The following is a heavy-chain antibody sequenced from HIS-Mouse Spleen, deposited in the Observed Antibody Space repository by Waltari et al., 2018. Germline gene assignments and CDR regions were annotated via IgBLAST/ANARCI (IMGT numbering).Heavy chain of an antibody. Sequence: QVQLVESGGGVVQPGRSLSLSCAAAGFTFSSYAMHWVRQAPGKWLEWVAVISYDGSNKYYADSVKGRFTISRGNSKNTLYLQMNSLRAEDTAVYYCARDGVGATRGAFDIWGQGTMVTVSS. CDR3: ARDGVGATRGAFDI. CDR1: GFTFSSYA. D-gene: IGHD1-26*01. V-gene: IGHV3-30*04. CDR2: ISYDGSNK. J-gene: IGHJ3*02.